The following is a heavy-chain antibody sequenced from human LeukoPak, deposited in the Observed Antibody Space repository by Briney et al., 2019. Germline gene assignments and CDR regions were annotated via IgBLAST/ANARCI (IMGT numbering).Heavy chain of an antibody. CDR2: VLLRGRT. CDR3: AREGGPYRPLDY. V-gene: IGHV4-4*02. CDR1: GGSISTTNW. J-gene: IGHJ4*02. Sequence: SETLSLTCGVSGGSISTTNWWTWVRHPPGEGLGWIGEVLLRGRTHYTPPLESRVTMSVDMYENHISLRLTSVTAADTAVYYCAREGGPYRPLDYSGQGTLVTVSS.